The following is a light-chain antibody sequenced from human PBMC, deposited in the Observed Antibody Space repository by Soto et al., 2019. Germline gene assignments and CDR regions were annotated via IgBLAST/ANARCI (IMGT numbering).Light chain of an antibody. Sequence: EIVLTQSPATLSLSPRERATLSCRASPSVTNYLAWYQQKPGQPPRLLIYGAFNRAAGIPARFSGSRSGTDFTPTISSLEPEDSAVYYCQQRNIWPPVTFGQGTRLEIK. J-gene: IGKJ5*01. CDR2: GAF. CDR1: PSVTNY. CDR3: QQRNIWPPVT. V-gene: IGKV3-11*01.